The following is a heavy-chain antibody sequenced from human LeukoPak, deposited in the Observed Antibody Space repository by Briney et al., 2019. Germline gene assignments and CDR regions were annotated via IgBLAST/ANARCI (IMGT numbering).Heavy chain of an antibody. CDR1: GGSISSSSYY. V-gene: IGHV4-39*07. CDR3: ARAPYGSATNNYYMDV. J-gene: IGHJ6*03. CDR2: IYYSGST. D-gene: IGHD3-10*01. Sequence: PSETLSLTCTVSGGSISSSSYYWGWIRQPPGKGLEWIGSIYYSGSTNYNPSLKSRVTISVDTSKNQFSLKLSSVTAADTAVYYCARAPYGSATNNYYMDVWGKGTTVTVSS.